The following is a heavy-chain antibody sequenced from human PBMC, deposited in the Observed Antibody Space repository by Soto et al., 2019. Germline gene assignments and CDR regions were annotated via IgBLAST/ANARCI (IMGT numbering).Heavy chain of an antibody. CDR1: GGSISSGGYS. D-gene: IGHD4-17*01. CDR2: IYHSGST. Sequence: SETLSLTCAVSGGSISSGGYSWSWIRQPPGKGLEWIGYIYHSGSTYYNPSLKSRVTISVDRSKNQFSLKLSSVTAADTAVYYCARGKDYGGDFDYWGQGTLVTVS. V-gene: IGHV4-30-2*01. CDR3: ARGKDYGGDFDY. J-gene: IGHJ4*02.